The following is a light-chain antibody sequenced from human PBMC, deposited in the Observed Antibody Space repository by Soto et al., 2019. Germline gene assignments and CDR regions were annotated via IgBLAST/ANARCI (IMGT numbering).Light chain of an antibody. V-gene: IGKV3-20*01. Sequence: EIVSTQSPGTLSLSPGERATLSCRASQSVSSSYLAWYQQKPGQAPRLLIYGASSRAAGIPDRFSGSGSGTDFTLTISKLEPEDFAVYFCHQYHRSPRTFGQGTKVDIK. CDR1: QSVSSSY. CDR2: GAS. J-gene: IGKJ1*01. CDR3: HQYHRSPRT.